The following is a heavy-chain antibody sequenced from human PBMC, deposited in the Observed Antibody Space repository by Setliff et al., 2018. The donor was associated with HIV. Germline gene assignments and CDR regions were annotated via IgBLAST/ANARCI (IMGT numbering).Heavy chain of an antibody. CDR1: GGTVNSGGYY. D-gene: IGHD6-6*01. J-gene: IGHJ4*02. CDR3: ARVALAGMSARPFYFDY. CDR2: IYHRGNT. V-gene: IGHV4-31*03. Sequence: PSETLSLTCTVSGGTVNSGGYYWSWIRQHPGKGLEWIGFIYHRGNTHYNSSLKSRFTISVDTSKNQFSLKLNSVTAADTAVYFCARVALAGMSARPFYFDYWGQGALVTVSS.